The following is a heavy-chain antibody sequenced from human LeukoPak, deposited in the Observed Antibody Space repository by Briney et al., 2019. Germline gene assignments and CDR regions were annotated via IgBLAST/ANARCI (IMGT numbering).Heavy chain of an antibody. Sequence: PSETLSLTCTVSGGSISSSSYCWGWIRQPPGKGLEWIGEINHSGSTNYNPSLKSRVTISVDTSKNQFSLKLSSVTAADTAVYYCAGGPPAGCLDYWGQGTLVTVSS. D-gene: IGHD2-15*01. CDR1: GGSISSSSYC. CDR2: INHSGST. J-gene: IGHJ4*02. CDR3: AGGPPAGCLDY. V-gene: IGHV4-39*07.